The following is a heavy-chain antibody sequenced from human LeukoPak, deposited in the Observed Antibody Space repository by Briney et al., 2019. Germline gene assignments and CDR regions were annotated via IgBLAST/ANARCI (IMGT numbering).Heavy chain of an antibody. D-gene: IGHD6-13*01. Sequence: PGGSLRLSCVVSGLTFSSYSMSWVRQAPGKGPDWVSGISASGGDTWYPDSVKGRFTISRDNSKNTLFLQMSSLRVEDTAMYYCAKDAAGPEYWGQGTLVTVSS. V-gene: IGHV3-23*01. CDR2: ISASGGDT. J-gene: IGHJ4*02. CDR1: GLTFSSYS. CDR3: AKDAAGPEY.